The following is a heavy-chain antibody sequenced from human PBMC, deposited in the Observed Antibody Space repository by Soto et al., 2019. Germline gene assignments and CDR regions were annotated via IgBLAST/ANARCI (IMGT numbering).Heavy chain of an antibody. CDR3: ARESPGPGALIDP. D-gene: IGHD3-10*01. CDR1: GCTFSLYS. J-gene: IGHJ5*02. Sequence: LRLSCASSGCTFSLYSMNWVGHAPGKGLEWVSSISSSSSYIYYADSVKGRFTISRDNAKNSLYLQMNSLRAEATAVYYCARESPGPGALIDPWGQGTMVTVSS. V-gene: IGHV3-21*01. CDR2: ISSSSSYI.